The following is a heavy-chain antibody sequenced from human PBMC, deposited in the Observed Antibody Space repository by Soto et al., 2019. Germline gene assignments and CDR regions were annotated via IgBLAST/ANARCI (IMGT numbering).Heavy chain of an antibody. CDR3: ARXXXXYYDSSGYYYPPDY. J-gene: IGHJ4*02. V-gene: IGHV1-18*01. Sequence: QVQLVQSGAEVKKPGASVKVSCKASGYTFTSYGISWVRQAPGQGLEWMGWISAYNGNTNYAQKLQGRVTMTTDTSTSTAYMELRSLRSDDTAVYYCARXXXXYYDSSGYYYPPDYWGQGTLVTVSS. CDR1: GYTFTSYG. D-gene: IGHD3-22*01. CDR2: ISAYNGNT.